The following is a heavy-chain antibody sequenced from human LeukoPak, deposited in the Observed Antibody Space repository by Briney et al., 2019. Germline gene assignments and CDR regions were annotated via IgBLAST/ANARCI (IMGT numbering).Heavy chain of an antibody. Sequence: PSETLSLTCTVSGGSISGYYWSWIRQPPGKGLEWIGGIYYTGNTNNNPSLKSRVTISMDTSKNQFSLNLSSVTAADTALYYCATGRAYGCVEYWG. D-gene: IGHD3-16*01. CDR2: IYYTGNT. CDR1: GGSISGYY. V-gene: IGHV4-59*01. CDR3: ATGRAYGCVEY. J-gene: IGHJ4*01.